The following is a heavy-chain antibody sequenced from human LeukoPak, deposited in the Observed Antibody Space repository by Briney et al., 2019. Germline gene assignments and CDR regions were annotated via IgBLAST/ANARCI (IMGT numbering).Heavy chain of an antibody. J-gene: IGHJ3*02. CDR1: GYTFTGYY. CDR3: ARAWNCSGGSCYSAAFDI. Sequence: ASVKVSFKASGYTFTGYYMHWVRQAPGQGLEWMGWINPNSGGTNYAQKFQGWVTMTRDTSISTAYMELSRLRSDDTAVYYCARAWNCSGGSCYSAAFDIWGQGTMVTVSS. V-gene: IGHV1-2*04. D-gene: IGHD2-15*01. CDR2: INPNSGGT.